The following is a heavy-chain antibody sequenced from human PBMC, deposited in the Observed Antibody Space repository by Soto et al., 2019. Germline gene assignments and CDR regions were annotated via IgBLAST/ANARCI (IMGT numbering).Heavy chain of an antibody. CDR1: GYTFTSYG. D-gene: IGHD3-22*01. V-gene: IGHV1-18*01. CDR2: ISAYNGNT. CDR3: ARDWQYYYDSSGYSPNHDAFDI. J-gene: IGHJ3*02. Sequence: ASVKVSCKASGYTFTSYGISWVRQAPGQGLEWMGWISAYNGNTNYAQKLQGRVTMTTDTSTSTAYVELRSLRSDDTAVYYCARDWQYYYDSSGYSPNHDAFDIWGQGTTVTVSS.